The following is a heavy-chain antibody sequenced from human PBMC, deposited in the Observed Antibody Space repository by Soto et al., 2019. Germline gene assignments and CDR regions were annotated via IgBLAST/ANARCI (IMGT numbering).Heavy chain of an antibody. D-gene: IGHD4-4*01. CDR2: ISSSSSYI. J-gene: IGHJ6*02. Sequence: GGSLRLSCAASGFTFSSYSMNWVRQAPGKGLEWVSSISSSSSYIYYADSVKGRFTISRDNAKNSLYLQMNSLRAEDTAVYYCARDGGYSNPRGYYYYRMDVWGQGTTVTVSS. V-gene: IGHV3-21*01. CDR1: GFTFSSYS. CDR3: ARDGGYSNPRGYYYYRMDV.